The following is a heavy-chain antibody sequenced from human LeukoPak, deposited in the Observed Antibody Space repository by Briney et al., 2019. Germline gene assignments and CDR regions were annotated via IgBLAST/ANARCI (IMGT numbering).Heavy chain of an antibody. V-gene: IGHV3-7*01. CDR2: IKQDGSEK. J-gene: IGHJ4*02. CDR3: ARDLSGWELQEY. CDR1: GFTFSSYW. Sequence: GGSLRLSCAASGFTFSSYWMSWVRQAPGKGLEWVANIKQDGSEKYYVDSVKGRFTISRNNAKNSLYLQMNSLRAEDTAAYYCARDLSGWELQEYWGQGTLVTVSS. D-gene: IGHD1-26*01.